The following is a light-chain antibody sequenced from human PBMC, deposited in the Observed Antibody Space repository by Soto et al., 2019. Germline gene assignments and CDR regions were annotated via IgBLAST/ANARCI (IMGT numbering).Light chain of an antibody. CDR2: DVS. V-gene: IGLV2-14*01. Sequence: QSVLTQPASVSGSPGQSIIISCTGTSSDVGGYRYVSWYRQHPGKVPKLLIYDVSNRPSGVSNRFSGSKSGNTASLTISGLQAEDEADYYCSSYTTTTTPFVFGTGTKLTVL. CDR1: SSDVGGYRY. J-gene: IGLJ1*01. CDR3: SSYTTTTTPFV.